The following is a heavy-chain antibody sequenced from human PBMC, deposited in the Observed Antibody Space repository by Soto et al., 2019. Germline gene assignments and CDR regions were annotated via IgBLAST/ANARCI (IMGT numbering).Heavy chain of an antibody. V-gene: IGHV1-46*03. D-gene: IGHD4-17*01. CDR2: INPSGGST. CDR3: ASETTVTRDAFDI. J-gene: IGHJ3*02. Sequence: ASVKVSCKASGYTFTSYYMHWVRQAPGQGLEWMGIINPSGGSTSYAQKFQGRVTMTRDTSTSTVYMELSSLRSEDTAVYYCASETTVTRDAFDIWGQGTMVTV. CDR1: GYTFTSYY.